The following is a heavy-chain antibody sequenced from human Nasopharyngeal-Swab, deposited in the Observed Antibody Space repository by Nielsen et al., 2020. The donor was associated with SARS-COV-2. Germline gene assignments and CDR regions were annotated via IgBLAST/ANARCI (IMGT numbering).Heavy chain of an antibody. Sequence: WSRQHPGKDMEWIGSVYHFGNTYYNPSLKSRVTLSVDTSKNHFPLELAYVTAADTAVYYCARELGARNLYFDSWDQATLVTVSS. V-gene: IGHV4-30-2*01. CDR2: VYHFGNT. CDR3: ARELGARNLYFDS. D-gene: IGHD3-10*01. J-gene: IGHJ4*02.